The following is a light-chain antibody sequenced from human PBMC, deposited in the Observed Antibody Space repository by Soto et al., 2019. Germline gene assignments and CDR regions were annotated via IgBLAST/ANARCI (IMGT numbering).Light chain of an antibody. CDR1: QSISSW. CDR2: DAS. V-gene: IGKV1-5*01. J-gene: IGKJ4*01. Sequence: DIQMTQSPSTLSASVGDRVTITCRASQSISSWLAWYQQKPGKAPKLLIYDASSLESGVPSRFSGSGSGTEFTLTISSLQPDDFATYYCQQVSGYPLNFGGGTKVDIK. CDR3: QQVSGYPLN.